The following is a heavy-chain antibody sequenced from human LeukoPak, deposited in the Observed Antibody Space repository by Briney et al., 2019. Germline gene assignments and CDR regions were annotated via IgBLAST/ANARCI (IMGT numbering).Heavy chain of an antibody. D-gene: IGHD2-2*01. CDR2: ISYEGSNI. J-gene: IGHJ4*02. CDR3: ARDRVRSVVVPAAPQDY. V-gene: IGHV3-30*04. CDR1: GFTFSSYA. Sequence: GRSLRLSCAASGFTFSSYAMHWVRQAPGQGLEWVAVISYEGSNIYYAGSVKGRLTISRDNSKNTLYLQMNSLRDADTAVYYCARDRVRSVVVPAAPQDYWGQGTLVTVSS.